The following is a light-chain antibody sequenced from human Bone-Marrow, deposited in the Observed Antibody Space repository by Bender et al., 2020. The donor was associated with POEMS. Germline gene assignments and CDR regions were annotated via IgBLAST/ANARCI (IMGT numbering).Light chain of an antibody. Sequence: QSALTQPASVSGSPGQSITISCTGTSSDVGSYGLVSWYQQHPGKAPKLMIYEGSKRPSGVSNRFSGSKSGNTATLTVSGLQAEDEADYHCYSYAGSNSGGLFGGGTKLTVL. CDR2: EGS. CDR1: SSDVGSYGL. CDR3: YSYAGSNSGGL. J-gene: IGLJ2*01. V-gene: IGLV2-14*02.